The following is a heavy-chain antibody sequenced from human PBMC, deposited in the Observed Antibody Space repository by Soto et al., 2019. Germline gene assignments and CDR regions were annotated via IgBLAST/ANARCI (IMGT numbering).Heavy chain of an antibody. CDR2: IYYSGST. CDR3: ARDLPYYYDSSGYYDYYYGMDV. CDR1: GGSISSYY. J-gene: IGHJ6*02. V-gene: IGHV4-59*01. D-gene: IGHD3-22*01. Sequence: SETLSLTCTVSGGSISSYYWSWIRQPPGKGLEWIGYIYYSGSTNYNPSLKSRVTTSVDTSKNQFSLKLSSVTAADTAVYYCARDLPYYYDSSGYYDYYYGMDVWGQGTTVTVSS.